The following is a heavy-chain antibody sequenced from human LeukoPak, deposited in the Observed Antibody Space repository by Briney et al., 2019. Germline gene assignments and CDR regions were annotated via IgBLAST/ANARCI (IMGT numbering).Heavy chain of an antibody. D-gene: IGHD1-26*01. Sequence: GRSLRLSCASSGFTFGSYAMSWVRQAPGKGPEWVSAISNTGGTTYYADSVKGRFTISRDNAKSSLYLQMNTLRAEDTAVYYCARDGSGSYFGYWGQGTLVTVSS. J-gene: IGHJ4*02. CDR1: GFTFGSYA. CDR2: ISNTGGTT. CDR3: ARDGSGSYFGY. V-gene: IGHV3-21*01.